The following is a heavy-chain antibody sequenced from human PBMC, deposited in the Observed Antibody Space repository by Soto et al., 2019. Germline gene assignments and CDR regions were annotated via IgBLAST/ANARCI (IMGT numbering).Heavy chain of an antibody. J-gene: IGHJ5*02. Sequence: QVQLVQSGAEVKKPGASVKVSCKASGYTFTSYAMHWVRQAPGQRLEWMGWINAGNGNTKYSQKFQGRFTITRDTXGXXAYRELSSLRSEDRDEYYCARERITLVRGRSWFGPWGQGTLVTVSS. CDR1: GYTFTSYA. CDR3: ARERITLVRGRSWFGP. D-gene: IGHD3-10*01. V-gene: IGHV1-3*01. CDR2: INAGNGNT.